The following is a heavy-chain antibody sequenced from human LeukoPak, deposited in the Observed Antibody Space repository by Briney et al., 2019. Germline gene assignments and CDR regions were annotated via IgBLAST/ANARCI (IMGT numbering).Heavy chain of an antibody. Sequence: ASVKLSCKASGYTFTSYYMHWVRQAPGQGLEWMGIINPSDGSTHYAQKFRGRVTVTRDTSTSTVYMELSSLTSEDTAVYYCARVRGGGSGTYHYHFEYWGQGTLVTVYS. V-gene: IGHV1-46*01. CDR3: ARVRGGGSGTYHYHFEY. CDR2: INPSDGST. CDR1: GYTFTSYY. J-gene: IGHJ4*02. D-gene: IGHD3-10*01.